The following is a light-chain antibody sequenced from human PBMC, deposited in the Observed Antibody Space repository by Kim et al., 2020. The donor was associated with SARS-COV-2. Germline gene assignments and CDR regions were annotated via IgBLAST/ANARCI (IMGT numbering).Light chain of an antibody. CDR3: QHYNSYPYT. Sequence: DIQMTQSPSTLSASVGDRVTITCRASQSVSSWLAWYQQRPGKAPKLLIYDASILQSGVPPNFSGSGYGTEFTLTINSLQPDDFATYYCQHYNSYPYTFRRGTTLEI. J-gene: IGKJ2*01. V-gene: IGKV1-5*01. CDR1: QSVSSW. CDR2: DAS.